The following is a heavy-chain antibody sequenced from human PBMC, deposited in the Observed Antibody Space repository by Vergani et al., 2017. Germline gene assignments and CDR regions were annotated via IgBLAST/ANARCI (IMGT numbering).Heavy chain of an antibody. CDR3: ARGAARLWFGESPLYYYYMDV. D-gene: IGHD3-10*01. Sequence: QVQLVPSGAEVKKPGASVKVSCKASGYTFTSYDINWVRQATGQGLEWMGWMNPNSGNTGYAQKFQGRVTMTRNTSISTAYMELSSLRSEDTAVYYCARGAARLWFGESPLYYYYMDVWGKGTTVTFSS. CDR2: MNPNSGNT. CDR1: GYTFTSYD. J-gene: IGHJ6*03. V-gene: IGHV1-8*01.